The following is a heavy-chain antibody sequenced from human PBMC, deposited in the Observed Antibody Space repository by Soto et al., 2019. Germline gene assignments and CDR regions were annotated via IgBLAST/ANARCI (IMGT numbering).Heavy chain of an antibody. CDR1: GFTCSSYD. Sequence: EVQVLESGGGLVQPGGSLRLSCAASGFTCSSYDMSWVRQAPGKGLVWVSGVSASGSITSYADSAKGRFTISRDNAKKTVFLQMSSLRAEDTAVYFCAKGDCSGGRCYRGFDYWGQGTLVTVSS. J-gene: IGHJ4*02. V-gene: IGHV3-23*01. CDR2: VSASGSIT. D-gene: IGHD2-15*01. CDR3: AKGDCSGGRCYRGFDY.